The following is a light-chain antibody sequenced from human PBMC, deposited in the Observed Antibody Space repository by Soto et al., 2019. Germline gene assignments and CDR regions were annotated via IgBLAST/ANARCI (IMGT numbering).Light chain of an antibody. CDR2: AAS. CDR1: QSISSY. Sequence: DIQMTQSPSSLSASVGDRVTITCRASQSISSYLNWYQQKPGKAPKLLIYAASTLQSGAPSRFSGSGSGTDFTLTISSLRPEDFATYYCLQHNSYPSITFGQGTRPENK. CDR3: LQHNSYPSIT. V-gene: IGKV1-39*01. J-gene: IGKJ5*01.